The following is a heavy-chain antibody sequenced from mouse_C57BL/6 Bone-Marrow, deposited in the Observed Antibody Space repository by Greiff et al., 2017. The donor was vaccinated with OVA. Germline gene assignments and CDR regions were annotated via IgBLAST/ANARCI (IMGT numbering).Heavy chain of an antibody. V-gene: IGHV5-12*01. Sequence: EVKLVESGGGLVQPGGSLKLSCAASGFTFSDYYMYWVRQTPEKRLEWVAYISNGGGSTYYPDTVKGRFTISRYNAKNTLYLQMSRLKSEDTAMYYCARADYGSIYAMDYWGQGTSVTVAS. D-gene: IGHD1-1*01. J-gene: IGHJ4*01. CDR3: ARADYGSIYAMDY. CDR1: GFTFSDYY. CDR2: ISNGGGST.